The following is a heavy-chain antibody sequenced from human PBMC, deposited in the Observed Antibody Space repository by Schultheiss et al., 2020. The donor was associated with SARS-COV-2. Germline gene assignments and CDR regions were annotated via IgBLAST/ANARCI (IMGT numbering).Heavy chain of an antibody. Sequence: GGSLRLSCAASGFTFSSYWMCWVRQAPGKGLEWVSGISCSGGSTYYVDSVKGRFTISRDNSKNTLFLQMNSLRAEDTAVYYCASTGRDYGDAFDIWGQGTMVTVSS. CDR2: ISCSGGST. CDR3: ASTGRDYGDAFDI. V-gene: IGHV3-23*01. CDR1: GFTFSSYW. J-gene: IGHJ3*02. D-gene: IGHD4-17*01.